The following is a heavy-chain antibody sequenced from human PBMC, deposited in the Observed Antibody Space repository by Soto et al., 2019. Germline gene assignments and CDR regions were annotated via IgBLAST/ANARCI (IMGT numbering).Heavy chain of an antibody. Sequence: QLQLQESGPGLVKPSETLSLTCTVSGGSISSSSYFWDWIRQPPGKGLEWIGSIYYSGSTYYNPSLKSRVTISVDRSKNQFSLKLSSVTAADTAVYYCARHERGYCSGGSCPQWFDPWGQGTLVTVSS. CDR3: ARHERGYCSGGSCPQWFDP. CDR1: GGSISSSSYF. J-gene: IGHJ5*02. V-gene: IGHV4-39*01. D-gene: IGHD2-15*01. CDR2: IYYSGST.